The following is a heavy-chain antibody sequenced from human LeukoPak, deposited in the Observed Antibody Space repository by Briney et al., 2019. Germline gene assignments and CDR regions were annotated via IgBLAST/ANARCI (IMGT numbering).Heavy chain of an antibody. CDR3: ARGVRIRSGSYPFDF. J-gene: IGHJ4*02. CDR2: INHSGST. V-gene: IGHV4-39*07. CDR1: GGSINNNNYY. D-gene: IGHD3-10*01. Sequence: SETLSLTCTVSGGSINNNNYYWAWIRQPPGKGLEWIGEINHSGSTNYNPSLKSRVTISVDRSKNEFSLKLSSVTVADTAVYYCARGVRIRSGSYPFDFWGQGTLVTVSS.